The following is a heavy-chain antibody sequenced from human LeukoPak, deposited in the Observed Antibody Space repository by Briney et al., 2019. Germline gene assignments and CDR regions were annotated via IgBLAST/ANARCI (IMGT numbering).Heavy chain of an antibody. D-gene: IGHD3-10*01. J-gene: IGHJ5*02. CDR1: GYTFTSYG. CDR3: ARDGGSGSYLPGGWFDP. CDR2: ISTYNGNT. V-gene: IGHV1-18*01. Sequence: ASVKVSCKASGYTFTSYGISWVRQAPGQGLEWMGWISTYNGNTNYPQKFQGRVTMTTDTSTSTVYMELRSLRADDTAVYYCARDGGSGSYLPGGWFDPWGQGTLVTASS.